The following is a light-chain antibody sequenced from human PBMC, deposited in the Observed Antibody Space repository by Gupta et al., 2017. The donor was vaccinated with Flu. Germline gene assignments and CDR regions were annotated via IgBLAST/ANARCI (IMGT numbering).Light chain of an antibody. Sequence: PSLSPGETATLSWRASQSVVSNYLAWYQQKPGQATRLLIYGAYHRAAGISDRFSGSGSGTDFILTIRRLEPEDFAVYYCQQYVTSPPGVTFGPGTKVDVK. CDR2: GAY. CDR3: QQYVTSPPGVT. CDR1: QSVVSNY. J-gene: IGKJ3*01. V-gene: IGKV3-20*01.